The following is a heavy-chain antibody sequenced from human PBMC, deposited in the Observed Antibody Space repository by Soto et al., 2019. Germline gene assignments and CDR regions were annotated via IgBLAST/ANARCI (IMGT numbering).Heavy chain of an antibody. D-gene: IGHD6-19*01. CDR2: ISSSSSYI. CDR3: ARARIAVAVYSGMDV. J-gene: IGHJ6*02. V-gene: IGHV3-21*01. CDR1: GFTFSSYS. Sequence: LRLSCAASGFTFSSYSMNWVRQAPGKGLEWVSSISSSSSYIYYADSVKGRFTISRDNAKNSLYLQMNSLRAEDTAVYYCARARIAVAVYSGMDVWGQGTTVTVSS.